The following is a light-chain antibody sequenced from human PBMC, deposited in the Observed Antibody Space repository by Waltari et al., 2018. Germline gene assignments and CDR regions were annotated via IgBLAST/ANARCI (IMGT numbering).Light chain of an antibody. V-gene: IGKV3-11*01. CDR2: DAS. CDR1: QSVSSY. Sequence: VLTQSPATLSLSPGEKATLSCRASQSVSSYLACYQQKPGQAPSLLIYDASNRATGIPARFSGSGSGTDFTLTISSLEPDDFAVYYCQQRSSWPSGFGGGTKVEIK. J-gene: IGKJ4*01. CDR3: QQRSSWPSG.